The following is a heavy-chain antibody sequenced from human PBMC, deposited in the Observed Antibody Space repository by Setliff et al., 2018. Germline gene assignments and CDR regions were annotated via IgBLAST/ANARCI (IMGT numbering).Heavy chain of an antibody. CDR2: INPNSGGT. CDR3: ARDADYYDSSENPVVDY. D-gene: IGHD3-22*01. J-gene: IGHJ4*02. V-gene: IGHV1-2*02. Sequence: ASVKVSCKASGYTFTGYYMHWVRQAPGQGLEWMGWINPNSGGTNYAQKFQGRVTLTIDTSTSTAYMELRSLRSDDTAVCYCARDADYYDSSENPVVDYWGQGTLVTVSS. CDR1: GYTFTGYY.